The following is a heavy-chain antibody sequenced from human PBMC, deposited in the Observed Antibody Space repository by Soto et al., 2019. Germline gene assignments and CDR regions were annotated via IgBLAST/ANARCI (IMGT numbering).Heavy chain of an antibody. J-gene: IGHJ4*02. CDR2: INPSGGST. D-gene: IGHD3-16*02. V-gene: IGHV1-46*03. CDR1: GYTFTSYY. Sequence: GASVKVSCKASGYTFTSYYMHWVRQAPGQGLEWMGIINPSGGSTSYAQKFQGRVTMTRDTSTSTVYMELSSLRSEDTAVYYCAREANYDYIWGSYRYAGKYFDYWGQGTLVTVSS. CDR3: AREANYDYIWGSYRYAGKYFDY.